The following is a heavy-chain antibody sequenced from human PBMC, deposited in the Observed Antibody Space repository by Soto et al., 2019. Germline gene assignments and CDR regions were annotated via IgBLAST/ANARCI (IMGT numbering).Heavy chain of an antibody. CDR2: IYPGDSDT. V-gene: IGHV5-51*01. J-gene: IGHJ3*02. CDR1: GYSFTSYW. CDR3: ARRSEELRYFDWLRNHPQEDAFDI. D-gene: IGHD3-9*01. Sequence: GESLKISCKGSGYSFTSYWIGWVRQMPGKGLEWMGIIYPGDSDTRYSPSFQGQVTISADKSISTAYLQWSSLKASDTAMYYCARRSEELRYFDWLRNHPQEDAFDIWGQGTMVTVSS.